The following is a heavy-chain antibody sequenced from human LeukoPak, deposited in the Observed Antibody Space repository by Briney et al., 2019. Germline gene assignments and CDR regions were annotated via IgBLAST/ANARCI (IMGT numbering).Heavy chain of an antibody. V-gene: IGHV3-23*01. CDR1: GFTFSSYA. CDR2: ISGSGDST. CDR3: AKNIPGIVGAPRYGMDV. Sequence: GGSLRLSCAASGFTFSSYAMSWVRQAPGKGLEWVSAISGSGDSTYSADSVKGRFTISRDNFRNTLSLQMNSLRAEDTAVYYCAKNIPGIVGAPRYGMDVWGQGTTVTVSS. D-gene: IGHD1-26*01. J-gene: IGHJ6*02.